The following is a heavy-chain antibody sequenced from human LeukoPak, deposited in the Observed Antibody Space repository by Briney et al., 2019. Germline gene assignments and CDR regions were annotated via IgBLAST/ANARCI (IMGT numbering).Heavy chain of an antibody. J-gene: IGHJ4*02. CDR1: GFTFSSYS. CDR3: ARGHFGVVLDY. CDR2: IRGDSTET. D-gene: IGHD3-3*01. Sequence: GGSLRLFCEGSGFTFSSYSMIWVRQAPGKGLEWVSSIRGDSTETRHADSLMGRFTISRDNAKKSLYLQVNSLRAEDTAVYYCARGHFGVVLDYWGQGTLVTVSS. V-gene: IGHV3-21*01.